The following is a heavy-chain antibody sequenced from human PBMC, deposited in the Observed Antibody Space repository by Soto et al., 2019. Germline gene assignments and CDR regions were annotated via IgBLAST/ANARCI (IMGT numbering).Heavy chain of an antibody. D-gene: IGHD3-3*01. J-gene: IGHJ6*02. CDR2: INSDGSST. CDR1: GFTFSSYW. V-gene: IGHV3-74*01. CDR3: ARAGVRLSPYYYYGMDV. Sequence: PGGSLSLSCAASGFTFSSYWMHWVRQAPGKGLVWVSRINSDGSSTSYADSVKGRFTISRDNAKNTLYLQMNSLRAEDTAVYYCARAGVRLSPYYYYGMDVWGQGTTVTVSS.